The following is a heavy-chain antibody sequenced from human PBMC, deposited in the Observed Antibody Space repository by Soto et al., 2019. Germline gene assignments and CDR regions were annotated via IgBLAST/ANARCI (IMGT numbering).Heavy chain of an antibody. Sequence: PGGSLRLSCAASGFTFSSYAMSWVRQAPGKGLEWVSAISGSGGSTYYADSVKGRFTISRDNSKNTLYLQMNSLRAEDTAVYYCAKLGSIAVAGSPFDYWGQGTLVTVSS. J-gene: IGHJ4*02. CDR1: GFTFSSYA. V-gene: IGHV3-23*01. CDR2: ISGSGGST. D-gene: IGHD6-19*01. CDR3: AKLGSIAVAGSPFDY.